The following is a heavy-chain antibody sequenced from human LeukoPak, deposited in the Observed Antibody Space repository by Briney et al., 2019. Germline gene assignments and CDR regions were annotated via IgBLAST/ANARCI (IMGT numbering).Heavy chain of an antibody. CDR3: AKDRWLRSPNYYYYGMDV. J-gene: IGHJ6*02. CDR2: IYSDGRT. CDR1: GFTVSNNF. D-gene: IGHD5-12*01. Sequence: GGSLRLSCAASGFTVSNNFMTWVRQAPGKGLEWLSVIYSDGRTYYADSVKDRFTISRDNSKNTLYLQMNSLRAEDTAVYYCAKDRWLRSPNYYYYGMDVWGQGTTVTVSS. V-gene: IGHV3-66*01.